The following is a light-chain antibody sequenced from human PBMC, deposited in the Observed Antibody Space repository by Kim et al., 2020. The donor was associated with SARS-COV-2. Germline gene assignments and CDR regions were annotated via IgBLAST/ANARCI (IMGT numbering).Light chain of an antibody. Sequence: ASVKLTCTLSSGHSSYAIAWHQQQPEKGPRYLMKLTSDGSHSKGDGIPDRFSGSSSGAERYLTISSLQSEDEGDYYCQTWDTGIAVFGGGTQLTVL. J-gene: IGLJ7*01. CDR3: QTWDTGIAV. CDR1: SGHSSYA. CDR2: LTSDGSH. V-gene: IGLV4-69*01.